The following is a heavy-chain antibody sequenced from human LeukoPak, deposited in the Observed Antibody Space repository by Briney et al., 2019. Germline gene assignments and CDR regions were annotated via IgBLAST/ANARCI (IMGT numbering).Heavy chain of an antibody. J-gene: IGHJ4*02. Sequence: ASVKVSCKASGGTFSSYAISWVRQAPGQGLEWMARIIPIFGTSDYAQKFQGRVTITTDESTSTAFMELSGLRSEDTAVYYCTKDHEGDFDYWGQGSLVTVSS. CDR1: GGTFSSYA. CDR2: IIPIFGTS. CDR3: TKDHEGDFDY. V-gene: IGHV1-69*05.